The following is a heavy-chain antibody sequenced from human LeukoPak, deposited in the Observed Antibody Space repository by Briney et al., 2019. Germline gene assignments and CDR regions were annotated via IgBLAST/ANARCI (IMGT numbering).Heavy chain of an antibody. V-gene: IGHV3-23*01. J-gene: IGHJ4*02. CDR1: GFTFSSYA. CDR2: ISGSGGST. Sequence: GGSLRLSCAASGFTFSSYAMSWVRQAPGKGLEWVSAISGSGGSTYYADSVKGRFTISRDNSKNTLYLQMNSLRAEDTAVYYCAGRYDSSGYPLHWGQGTLVTVSS. CDR3: AGRYDSSGYPLH. D-gene: IGHD3-22*01.